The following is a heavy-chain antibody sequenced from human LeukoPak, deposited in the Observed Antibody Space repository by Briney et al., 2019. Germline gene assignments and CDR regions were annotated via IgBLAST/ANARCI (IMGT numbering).Heavy chain of an antibody. CDR1: GGSISSYY. CDR2: MYHSGST. V-gene: IGHV4-59*08. J-gene: IGHJ5*02. Sequence: SETLSLTCTVSGGSISSYYWSWIRQPPGKGLEWIGYMYHSGSTKYNPSLKSRVTISVDTSKNQCSLKLTSVTAADTAVYYCARHRAYDSGTYYRWFDPWGPGTLVTVSS. D-gene: IGHD3-22*01. CDR3: ARHRAYDSGTYYRWFDP.